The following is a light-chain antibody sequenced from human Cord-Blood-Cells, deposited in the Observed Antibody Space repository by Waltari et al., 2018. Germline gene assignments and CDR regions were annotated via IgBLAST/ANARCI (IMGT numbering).Light chain of an antibody. V-gene: IGKV3-15*01. Sequence: EIVMTQSPVTLSVSPGERATLPCRASQSVSSNLAWYQQKPGQAPRLLIYGASTRATGIPARFSGSGSGTEFTLTISSLQSEDFAVYYCQQYNNWPPLTFGGGTKVEIK. CDR3: QQYNNWPPLT. CDR2: GAS. CDR1: QSVSSN. J-gene: IGKJ4*01.